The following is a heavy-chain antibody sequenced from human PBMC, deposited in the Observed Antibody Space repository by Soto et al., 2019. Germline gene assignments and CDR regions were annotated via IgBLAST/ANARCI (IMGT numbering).Heavy chain of an antibody. CDR1: GYSFTIYW. J-gene: IGHJ4*02. CDR2: IYPGDSDT. CDR3: ARQGVYYYGSGIYDY. Sequence: GESLKISCKGSGYSFTIYWIGWVRQMPGKGLEWMGIIYPGDSDTRYSPSFQGQVTISADKSISTAYLQWSSLKASDTAMYYCARQGVYYYGSGIYDYWGQGTLVTVSS. V-gene: IGHV5-51*01. D-gene: IGHD3-10*01.